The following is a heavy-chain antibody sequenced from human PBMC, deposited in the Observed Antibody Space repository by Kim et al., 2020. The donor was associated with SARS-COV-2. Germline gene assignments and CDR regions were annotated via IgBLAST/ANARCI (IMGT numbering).Heavy chain of an antibody. J-gene: IGHJ4*02. CDR2: T. D-gene: IGHD4-17*01. CDR3: AKAFHDGVYTD. Sequence: TSYSPSLTSRVTISIDKSKNQFSLQLTSVTAADTAVYFCAKAFHDGVYTDWGQGILVTVSS. V-gene: IGHV4-30-2*01.